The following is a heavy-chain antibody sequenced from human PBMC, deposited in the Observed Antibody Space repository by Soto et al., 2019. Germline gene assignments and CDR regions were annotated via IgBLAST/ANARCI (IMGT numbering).Heavy chain of an antibody. CDR3: ARGQRTGTTDYYYGMDV. D-gene: IGHD1-1*01. CDR2: INPNSGGT. V-gene: IGHV1-2*04. CDR1: GYTFTGYY. Sequence: ASVKVSCKASGYTFTGYYMHWVRQAPGQGLEWMGWINPNSGGTNYAQKFQGWVTMTRDTSISTAYMELRRLRSDDTAVYYCARGQRTGTTDYYYGMDVWGQGTTVTVSS. J-gene: IGHJ6*02.